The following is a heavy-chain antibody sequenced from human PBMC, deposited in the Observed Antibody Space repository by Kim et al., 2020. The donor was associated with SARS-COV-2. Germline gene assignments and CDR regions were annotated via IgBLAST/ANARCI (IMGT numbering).Heavy chain of an antibody. CDR2: MHYSGST. CDR3: ARHQRRTWAFDY. J-gene: IGHJ4*02. Sequence: SETLSLTCTVSGGSISGYYWSWIRQPPGKGVEWLGYMHYSGSTSYSPSLRSRVSISVDTSKRHCSLKMTSVTAADTAVYFCARHQRRTWAFDYWGQGAL. CDR1: GGSISGYY. D-gene: IGHD6-25*01. V-gene: IGHV4-59*08.